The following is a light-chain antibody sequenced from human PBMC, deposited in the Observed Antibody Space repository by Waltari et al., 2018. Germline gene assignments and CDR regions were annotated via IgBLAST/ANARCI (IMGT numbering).Light chain of an antibody. CDR3: QTWGSGISRM. CDR1: SGHSSYA. CDR2: VNSDGQY. Sequence: QLVLTQSPSASASLGASAKLTCTLSSGHSSYAIAWHQQQPEKGPRSLMKVNSDGQYNMGDGIPDGCSGCRSGAECYLTISSLQSEDEADYYCQTWGSGISRMFGGGTKLTGL. V-gene: IGLV4-69*01. J-gene: IGLJ3*02.